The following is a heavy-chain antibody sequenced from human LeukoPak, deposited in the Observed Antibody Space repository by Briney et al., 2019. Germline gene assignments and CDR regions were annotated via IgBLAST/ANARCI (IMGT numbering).Heavy chain of an antibody. V-gene: IGHV3-48*01. Sequence: GGSLRLSCAASGFTFSSYSMNWVRQAPGKGLEWVSYISSSSSTIYYEDSVKGRFTISRDNAKNSLYLQMNSLMAKDTAVYYCASSGGFDYWGQGTLVTVSS. CDR1: GFTFSSYS. CDR3: ASSGGFDY. CDR2: ISSSSSTI. D-gene: IGHD2-15*01. J-gene: IGHJ4*02.